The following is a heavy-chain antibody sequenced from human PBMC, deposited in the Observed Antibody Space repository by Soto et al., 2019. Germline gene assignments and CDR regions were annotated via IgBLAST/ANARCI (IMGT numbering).Heavy chain of an antibody. V-gene: IGHV4-59*08. J-gene: IGHJ4*02. CDR1: GGSISSYY. Sequence: QVQLQESGPGLVKPSETLSLTCTVSGGSISSYYWSWIRQPPGKGLEWIGYIYYSGSTNYNPSLMSRVTLSADTSKYQFALKLSSVTAADTAVYYCARGSTGYSSSWYRYWGQGTLVTVSS. CDR2: IYYSGST. CDR3: ARGSTGYSSSWYRY. D-gene: IGHD6-13*01.